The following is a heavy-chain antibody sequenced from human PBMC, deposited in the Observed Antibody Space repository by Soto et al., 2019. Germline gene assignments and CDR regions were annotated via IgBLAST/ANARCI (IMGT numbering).Heavy chain of an antibody. CDR2: LSGSGGST. D-gene: IGHD6-13*01. CDR1: GFTFSNYA. V-gene: IGHV3-23*01. Sequence: EVQLLESGGGLVQPGGSLRLSCAASGFTFSNYAMSWVRQAPGKGLEWVSGLSGSGGSTYYADSVKGRFTISRDNSKNTLYLQMNSLRAEDTAVYYCARAYSSNWYDYWGQGTLVTVCS. J-gene: IGHJ4*02. CDR3: ARAYSSNWYDY.